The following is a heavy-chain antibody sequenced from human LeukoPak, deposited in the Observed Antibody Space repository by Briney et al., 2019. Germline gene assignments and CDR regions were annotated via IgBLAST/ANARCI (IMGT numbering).Heavy chain of an antibody. CDR3: ARGYSSSWYFGYFDY. CDR1: GYTFTSYY. CDR2: INPSGGST. Sequence: ASVKVSCKASGYTFTSYYMHWVRQAPGQGLEWMGIINPSGGSTSYAQKFQGRVTMTRDTSTSAVYMELSSLKSEDTAVYYCARGYSSSWYFGYFDYWGQGTLVTVSS. V-gene: IGHV1-46*01. D-gene: IGHD6-13*01. J-gene: IGHJ4*02.